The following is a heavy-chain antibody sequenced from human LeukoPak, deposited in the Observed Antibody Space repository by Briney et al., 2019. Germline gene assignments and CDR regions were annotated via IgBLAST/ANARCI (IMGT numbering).Heavy chain of an antibody. D-gene: IGHD5-12*01. Sequence: PGVSVRLFCAASVFPFSPYSMRWARHAPGKGLEGVSTITGTGGSTYYADSVRARFNISRDNSKNTLALRMNSLRAEDTAVYYCASARGYSTEYNWGQGTLVTVSS. CDR3: ASARGYSTEYN. J-gene: IGHJ4*02. CDR1: VFPFSPYS. V-gene: IGHV3-23*01. CDR2: ITGTGGST.